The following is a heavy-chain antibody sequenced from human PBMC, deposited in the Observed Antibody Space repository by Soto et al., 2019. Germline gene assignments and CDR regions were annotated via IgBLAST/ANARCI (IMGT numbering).Heavy chain of an antibody. CDR2: ISSSSSYI. D-gene: IGHD6-19*01. V-gene: IGHV3-21*01. CDR3: ARDLAVAGTESYYYGMDV. Sequence: EVQLVESGGGLVKPGGSLRLSCAASGFTFSSYSMNWVRQAPGKGLEWVSSISSSSSYIYYADSVKGRFTISRDNAKNSLYLQMNSLRAEDTAVYYCARDLAVAGTESYYYGMDVWGQGTTVTVSS. J-gene: IGHJ6*02. CDR1: GFTFSSYS.